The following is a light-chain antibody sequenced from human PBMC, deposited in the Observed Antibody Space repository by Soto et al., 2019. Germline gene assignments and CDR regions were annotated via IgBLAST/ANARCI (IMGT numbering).Light chain of an antibody. V-gene: IGLV1-40*01. CDR2: NNL. Sequence: QSVLTQPPSVSGAPGQRVTISCTGSSSNFGAGYEVHWYKQVPGAAPTLVIFNNLNRPSGVPERFSGSKSGTSASLVISGLQAEDEADYYCQPFDSSTRVYVFGSGTKVIV. CDR3: QPFDSSTRVYV. J-gene: IGLJ1*01. CDR1: SSNFGAGYE.